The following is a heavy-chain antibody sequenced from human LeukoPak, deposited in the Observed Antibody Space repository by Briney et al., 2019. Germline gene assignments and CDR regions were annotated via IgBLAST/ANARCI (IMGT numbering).Heavy chain of an antibody. V-gene: IGHV4-39*01. CDR2: IYYSGGT. D-gene: IGHD2-2*01. Sequence: SETLSLTCTVSGASISSSSYYWGWIRQPPGKGLEWIGNIYYSGGTYYNPSLQSRLTISVDTSKNQFSLKLSSVTAADTAVYYCARLWGYCSSTSCYGQIDYWGQGTLVTVSS. CDR3: ARLWGYCSSTSCYGQIDY. J-gene: IGHJ4*02. CDR1: GASISSSSYY.